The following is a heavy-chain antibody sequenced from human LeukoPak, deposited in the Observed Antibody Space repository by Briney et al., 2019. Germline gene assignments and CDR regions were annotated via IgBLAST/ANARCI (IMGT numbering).Heavy chain of an antibody. CDR3: ARARWLQFAQFDY. CDR1: GYTFTGYY. CDR2: INPNSGGT. D-gene: IGHD5-24*01. Sequence: ASVKVSCKASGYTFTGYYMHWVRQAPGQGLEWMGWINPNSGGTNYAQKFQGRVTMTRGTSISTAYMELSRLRSDDTAVYYCARARWLQFAQFDYWGQGTLVTVSS. V-gene: IGHV1-2*02. J-gene: IGHJ4*02.